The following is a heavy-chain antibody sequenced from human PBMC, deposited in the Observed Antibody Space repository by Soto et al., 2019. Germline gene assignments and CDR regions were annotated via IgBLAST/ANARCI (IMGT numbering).Heavy chain of an antibody. CDR2: IYWDDDK. J-gene: IGHJ4*02. CDR3: AHRILRTVFGLVTPTAIYFDF. CDR1: GFSLTTSGVG. Sequence: QITLNESGPTVVKPAETLTLTCTFSGFSLTTSGVGVGWIRQSPGKAPEWLALIYWDDDKRYSASLKSRLTITKDTSKNHVVLTMASVDSADTATYYCAHRILRTVFGLVTPTAIYFDFWGQGTPVVVSS. V-gene: IGHV2-5*02. D-gene: IGHD3-3*01.